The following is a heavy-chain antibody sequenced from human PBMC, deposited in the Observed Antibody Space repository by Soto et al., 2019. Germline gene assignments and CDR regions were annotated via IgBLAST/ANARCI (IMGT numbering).Heavy chain of an antibody. CDR1: GFTFTSSA. V-gene: IGHV1-58*01. CDR3: ARDRDIVVVVAATMGYFDY. J-gene: IGHJ4*02. CDR2: IVVGSGNT. Sequence: ASVKVSCKASGFTFTSSAVQWVRQARGQRLEWMGWIVVGSGNTNYAQKFQERVTITRDMSTSTAYMELRSLRSDDTAVYYCARDRDIVVVVAATMGYFDYWGQGTLVTVSS. D-gene: IGHD2-15*01.